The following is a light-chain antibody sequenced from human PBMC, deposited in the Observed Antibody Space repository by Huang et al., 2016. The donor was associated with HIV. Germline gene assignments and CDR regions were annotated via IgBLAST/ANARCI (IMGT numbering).Light chain of an antibody. Sequence: IQITQSPSSLSASVGDTVTITCRASQSISTYLNWYQQKPGHAPNLLIYAVSTLHTDVPSRFSGSRYETEVTLTISSLRPEDFATYYCQQTYSTPYTFGQGAKLEIK. CDR1: QSISTY. CDR2: AVS. CDR3: QQTYSTPYT. V-gene: IGKV1-39*01. J-gene: IGKJ2*01.